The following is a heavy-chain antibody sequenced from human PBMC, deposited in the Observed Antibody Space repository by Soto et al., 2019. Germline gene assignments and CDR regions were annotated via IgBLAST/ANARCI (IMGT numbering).Heavy chain of an antibody. J-gene: IGHJ6*02. CDR1: GFTFTSTT. CDR3: AADPKDYYYGMDV. Sequence: GASVKVSCKASGFTFTSTTVQWVRQARGQRLEWVGWIVVGSGDTRHTQKFQDRVTFTRDMSTSTVYMELSSLTSEDTAVYYCAADPKDYYYGMDVWGQGTTVTVSS. V-gene: IGHV1-58*01. CDR2: IVVGSGDT.